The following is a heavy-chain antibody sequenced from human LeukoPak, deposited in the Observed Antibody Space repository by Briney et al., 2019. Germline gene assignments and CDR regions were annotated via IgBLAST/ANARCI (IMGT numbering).Heavy chain of an antibody. J-gene: IGHJ4*02. CDR1: GFTFDDYA. V-gene: IGHV3-9*01. CDR3: AKDRAVTIFGVVIPSFDY. CDR2: ISWNSGSI. Sequence: GGSLRLSCAASGFTFDDYAMHWVRQAPGKGLEWVSGISWNSGSIGYADSVKGRFTISRDNAKNSLYLQMNSLRAEDTAVYYCAKDRAVTIFGVVIPSFDYWGQGTLVTVSS. D-gene: IGHD3-3*01.